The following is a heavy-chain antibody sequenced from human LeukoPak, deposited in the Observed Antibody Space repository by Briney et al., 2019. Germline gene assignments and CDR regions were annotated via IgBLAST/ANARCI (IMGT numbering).Heavy chain of an antibody. V-gene: IGHV3-23*01. Sequence: GGSLRLSCAASRFTFSSYAMTWIRQAPGKGLELVSGITGRSGSTYYADSVKGRFTISRDNSKNTLYLQMNSLRAEDTAVYHCARVIGYCSDTSCFEGNWGQGTLVTVSS. J-gene: IGHJ4*02. D-gene: IGHD2-2*01. CDR2: ITGRSGST. CDR1: RFTFSSYA. CDR3: ARVIGYCSDTSCFEGN.